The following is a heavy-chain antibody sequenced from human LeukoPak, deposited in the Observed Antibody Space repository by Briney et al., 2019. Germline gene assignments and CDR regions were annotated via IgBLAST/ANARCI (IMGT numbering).Heavy chain of an antibody. CDR3: ARYCTGGSCFFQYGMDV. CDR1: GFTFNTYA. D-gene: IGHD2-15*01. V-gene: IGHV3-23*01. CDR2: ISGSGATT. Sequence: GASLRLSCAASGFTFNTYAMTWVRQAPGKGLEWVSAISGSGATTYYADSVKGRFTVSRDNSKNTLFLQMNSLSAEDTAIYYCARYCTGGSCFFQYGMDVWGKGTTVTVSS. J-gene: IGHJ6*04.